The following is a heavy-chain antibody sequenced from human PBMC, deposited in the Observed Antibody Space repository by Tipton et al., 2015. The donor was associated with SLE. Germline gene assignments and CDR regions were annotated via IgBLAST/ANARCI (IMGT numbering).Heavy chain of an antibody. D-gene: IGHD3-10*01. J-gene: IGHJ4*02. CDR3: ARTSGSYMDY. V-gene: IGHV4-59*11. Sequence: TLSLTCTVSGDSISSHYWNWIRQPPGKGLEWIGYIYRSGGTNHSPSLRSRLTTSVDTSKNQFSLRLSSVTAADTAVYYCARTSGSYMDYWGQGTLVTVSS. CDR1: GDSISSHY. CDR2: IYRSGGT.